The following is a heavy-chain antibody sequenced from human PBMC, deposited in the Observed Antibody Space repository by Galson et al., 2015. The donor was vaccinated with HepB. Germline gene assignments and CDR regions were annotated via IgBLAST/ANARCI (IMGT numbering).Heavy chain of an antibody. D-gene: IGHD3-10*01. V-gene: IGHV3-30*18. CDR1: GFTFSSYG. CDR2: ISYDGSNK. CDR3: ANENYYGSGSSRDYYGMDV. Sequence: LRLSCAASGFTFSSYGMHWVRQAPGKGLEWVAVISYDGSNKYYADSVKGRFTISRDNSKNTLYLQMNSLRAEDTAVYYCANENYYGSGSSRDYYGMDVWGQGTTVTVSS. J-gene: IGHJ6*02.